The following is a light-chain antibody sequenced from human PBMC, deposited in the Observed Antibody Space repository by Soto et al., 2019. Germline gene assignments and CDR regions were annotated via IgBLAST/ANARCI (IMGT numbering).Light chain of an antibody. CDR1: RLGSKY. CDR2: QDN. Sequence: SYELTQPPSVSMSPGQTASLTCSGDRLGSKYASWYQQKAGQSPVLVIYQDNKRPSGIPERISGSNSGNTATLTISGTQALDEADYYCQAWDSSSVIFGGGTKVTVL. J-gene: IGLJ2*01. V-gene: IGLV3-1*01. CDR3: QAWDSSSVI.